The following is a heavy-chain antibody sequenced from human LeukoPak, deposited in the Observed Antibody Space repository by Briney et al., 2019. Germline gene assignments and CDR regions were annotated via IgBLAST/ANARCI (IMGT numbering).Heavy chain of an antibody. CDR1: GGSISSGGYY. V-gene: IGHV4-30-2*01. CDR2: IYHSGST. J-gene: IGHJ4*02. D-gene: IGHD6-13*01. Sequence: SQTLSLTCTVSGGSISSGGYYWSWIRQPPGKGLEWIGYIYHSGSTYYNPSLKSRVTISVDRSKNQFSLKLSSVTAADTAVYYCARETPIAAAENWGQGTLVTVSS. CDR3: ARETPIAAAEN.